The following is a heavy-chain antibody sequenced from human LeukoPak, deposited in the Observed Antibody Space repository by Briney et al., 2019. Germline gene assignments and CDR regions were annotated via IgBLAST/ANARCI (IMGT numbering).Heavy chain of an antibody. Sequence: PGGSLRLSCAASGFTFSNYWMSWVRQAPGKGLEWVANIKEDGRDKYYVDSVKGRFTISRDNAKNSLYLQMNSLRAEDTAVYYCASCIAARPRYYYYYYMDVWGKGTTVTVSS. CDR1: GFTFSNYW. D-gene: IGHD6-6*01. J-gene: IGHJ6*03. CDR2: IKEDGRDK. CDR3: ASCIAARPRYYYYYYMDV. V-gene: IGHV3-7*01.